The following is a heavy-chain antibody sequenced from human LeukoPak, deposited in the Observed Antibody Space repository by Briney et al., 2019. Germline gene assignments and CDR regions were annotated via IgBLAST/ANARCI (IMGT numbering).Heavy chain of an antibody. Sequence: SETLSLTCTVSGGSISSGGYYWSWIRQHPGKGLEWIGYIYYSGSTYYNPSLKSRVTISVDTSKNQFSLKLSSVTAADTAVYYCARAGFLEWSLPGGFDYWGQGTLVTVSS. V-gene: IGHV4-31*03. CDR2: IYYSGST. D-gene: IGHD3-3*01. CDR1: GGSISSGGYY. J-gene: IGHJ4*02. CDR3: ARAGFLEWSLPGGFDY.